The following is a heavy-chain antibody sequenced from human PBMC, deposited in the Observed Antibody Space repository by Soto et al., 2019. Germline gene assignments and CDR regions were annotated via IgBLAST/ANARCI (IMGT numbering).Heavy chain of an antibody. CDR1: GGSISSYY. D-gene: IGHD3-3*01. V-gene: IGHV4-59*08. J-gene: IGHJ3*02. CDR2: IYYSGST. CDR3: ARRGGYDFWSGYYSNVHAVGGAFDI. Sequence: SETLSLTCTVSGGSISSYYWSWIRQPPGKGLEWIGYIYYSGSTNYNPSLKSRVTISVDTSKNQFSLKLSSVTAADTAVYYCARRGGYDFWSGYYSNVHAVGGAFDIWGQGTMVTVSS.